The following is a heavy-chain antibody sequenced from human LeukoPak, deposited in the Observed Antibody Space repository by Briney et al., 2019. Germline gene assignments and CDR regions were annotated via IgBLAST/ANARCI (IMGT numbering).Heavy chain of an antibody. Sequence: PGGSLRLSCAASGFTFSTYAMGWVRQAPGKGLEWVSLISAGGDSTYFADSVKGRFTISRDYSKNTLYLQMDSLRAEDTAVYYCAKLGSGDLLTYFDYWGQGALVTVSS. CDR1: GFTFSTYA. CDR3: AKLGSGDLLTYFDY. D-gene: IGHD3-10*01. V-gene: IGHV3-23*01. J-gene: IGHJ4*02. CDR2: ISAGGDST.